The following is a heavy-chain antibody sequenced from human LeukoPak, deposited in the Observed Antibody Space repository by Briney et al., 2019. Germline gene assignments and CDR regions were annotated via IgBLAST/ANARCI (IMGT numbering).Heavy chain of an antibody. V-gene: IGHV3-21*01. D-gene: IGHD3-10*01. CDR2: ISSGSSYL. J-gene: IGHJ3*02. CDR3: ARDNRGIGDAFDI. Sequence: PGGSLRLSCVASGFTFSSYSMNWVRQAPGKGLEWVSSISSGSSYLYYADSVKGRFTISRDNAKNSLYLQMNSLRAEDTAVYYCARDNRGIGDAFDIWGQGTMVTVSS. CDR1: GFTFSSYS.